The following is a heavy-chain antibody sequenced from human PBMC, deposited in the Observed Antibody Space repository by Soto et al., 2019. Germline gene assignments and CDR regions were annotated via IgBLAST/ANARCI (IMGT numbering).Heavy chain of an antibody. D-gene: IGHD2-2*01. Sequence: GGSLRLSCTASGFTFSRHAMTWVRQAPGKGLEWVSGITSGGGDTYYVDSVKGRFTISRDNSKNTLYLQMNSLRAADTAVYYCARVPDYWGQGTLVTVSS. J-gene: IGHJ4*02. CDR1: GFTFSRHA. CDR2: ITSGGGDT. CDR3: ARVPDY. V-gene: IGHV3-23*01.